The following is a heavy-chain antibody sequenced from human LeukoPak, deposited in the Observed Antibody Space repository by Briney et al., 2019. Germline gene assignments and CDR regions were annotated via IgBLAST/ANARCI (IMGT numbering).Heavy chain of an antibody. D-gene: IGHD3-22*01. V-gene: IGHV3-23*01. J-gene: IGHJ3*02. CDR3: AKGQDYYDSSGHYEADAFDI. Sequence: GGSLRLSCGASGFTFRNYGMTGVRHAPGKGLEWVSTISVKVISTYYAGSAKGRFTIYTDSSKSKLFLQMNSLKAEDTAVYYCAKGQDYYDSSGHYEADAFDIWGQGTMVTVSS. CDR2: ISVKVIST. CDR1: GFTFRNYG.